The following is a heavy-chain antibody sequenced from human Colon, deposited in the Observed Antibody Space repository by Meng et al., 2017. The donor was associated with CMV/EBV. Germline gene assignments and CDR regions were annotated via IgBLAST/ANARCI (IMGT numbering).Heavy chain of an antibody. CDR2: INPKSGDT. J-gene: IGHJ4*02. CDR3: ARASGNYFDFDY. V-gene: IGHV1-2*02. CDR1: GYTFSSYE. D-gene: IGHD1-26*01. Sequence: ASVKVSCKASGYTFSSYEINWVRQAPGQGLEWMGWINPKSGDTTYAQSFQDRVTMTRDTSISTAYMELSSLTSDDTAVYYCARASGNYFDFDYWGQGMLVTVSS.